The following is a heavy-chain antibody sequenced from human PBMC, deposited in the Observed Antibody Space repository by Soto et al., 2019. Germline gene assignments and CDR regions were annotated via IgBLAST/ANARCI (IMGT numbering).Heavy chain of an antibody. D-gene: IGHD2-2*01. CDR2: INPNSGGT. CDR3: ARARSTSCHCWFDP. J-gene: IGHJ5*02. V-gene: IGHV1-2*04. CDR1: GYTFTGYY. Sequence: VASVKVSCKASGYTFTGYYMHWVRQAPGQGLEWMGWINPNSGGTNYAQKFQGWVTMTRDTSISTAYMELSRLRSDDTVVYYCARARSTSCHCWFDPWGQGTLVTVP.